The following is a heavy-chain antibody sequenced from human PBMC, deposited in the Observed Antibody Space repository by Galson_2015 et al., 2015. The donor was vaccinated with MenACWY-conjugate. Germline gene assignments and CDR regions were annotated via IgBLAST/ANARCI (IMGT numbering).Heavy chain of an antibody. V-gene: IGHV3-74*01. J-gene: IGHJ4*02. CDR2: INPGGSST. CDR1: GFIFNTYW. CDR3: AETREASFYCDS. Sequence: SLRLSCAASGFIFNTYWMHWVRQAPGKGLVWVSRINPGGSSTTYADSVKDRFTISRDNAKNTLYLQMNSLRPEDTAVFYCAETREASFYCDSWGQGTLVTVSS.